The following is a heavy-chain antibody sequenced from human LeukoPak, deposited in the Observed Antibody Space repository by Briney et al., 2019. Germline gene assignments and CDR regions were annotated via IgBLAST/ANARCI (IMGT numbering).Heavy chain of an antibody. J-gene: IGHJ4*02. CDR1: GFTFTTYA. CDR3: AKAAAGTCSGARCYYFDS. CDR2: FSGSVDTT. V-gene: IGHV3-23*01. Sequence: GGSLRLSCAASGFTFTTYAMSWVRQTPGKGLEWVSTFSGSVDTTYHADSVKGRFTISRDNSKNTVYLQMNSLRAEDTAVYYCAKAAAGTCSGARCYYFDSWGQGTPVTVSS. D-gene: IGHD2-15*01.